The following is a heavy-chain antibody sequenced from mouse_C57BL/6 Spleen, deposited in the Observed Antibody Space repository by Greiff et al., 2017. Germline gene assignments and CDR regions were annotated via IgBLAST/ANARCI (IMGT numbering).Heavy chain of an antibody. D-gene: IGHD3-1*01. Sequence: VQLQQSGPGLVQPSQCLSITCTVSGFSLTSYGVNWVRQSPGTGLEWLGVIWSGGSTAYNAAFISRLSISKDNSKRQVFMKMNSLQADDTAIYYCARWGSGGYFDVWGTGTTVTVAS. V-gene: IGHV2-2*01. J-gene: IGHJ1*03. CDR3: ARWGSGGYFDV. CDR2: IWSGGST. CDR1: GFSLTSYG.